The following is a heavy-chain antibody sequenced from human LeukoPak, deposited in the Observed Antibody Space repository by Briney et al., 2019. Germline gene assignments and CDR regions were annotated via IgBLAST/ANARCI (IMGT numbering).Heavy chain of an antibody. CDR1: GGSISSYY. J-gene: IGHJ5*02. Sequence: PSETLSLTCTVSGGSISSYYWSWIRQPPGKGLEWIGYIYYSGSTNYNPSLKSRVTISVDTSKNQFSLKLSSVTAADTAVYYCAREGPVTTVTKKYNWFDPWGQGTLVTVSS. V-gene: IGHV4-59*01. CDR3: AREGPVTTVTKKYNWFDP. CDR2: IYYSGST. D-gene: IGHD4-17*01.